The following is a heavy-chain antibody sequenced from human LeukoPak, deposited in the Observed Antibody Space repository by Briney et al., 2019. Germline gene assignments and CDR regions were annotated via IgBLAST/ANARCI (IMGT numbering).Heavy chain of an antibody. CDR1: GFSFSDYA. J-gene: IGHJ3*01. V-gene: IGHV3-23*01. CDR3: AKRDNNDYYTGLHVFDV. CDR2: ISGSGDRT. Sequence: GGSLRLFCEASGFSFSDYAMTWVRQAPGKGPEWVSGISGSGDRTFYTDSVKGRFTIFRDNSKNTLDLQMSSLRAEDTALYYCAKRDNNDYYTGLHVFDVWGQGTMVTVSS. D-gene: IGHD3-22*01.